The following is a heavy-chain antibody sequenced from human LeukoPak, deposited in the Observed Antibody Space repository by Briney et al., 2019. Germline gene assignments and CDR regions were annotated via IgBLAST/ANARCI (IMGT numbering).Heavy chain of an antibody. D-gene: IGHD6-13*01. CDR3: AYYSSSWYWFDP. Sequence: ASVKVSGKASGGTFTGYAISWVRQAPGQGLEWMGGIIPIFGTANYAQKFQGRVTITADESTSTAYMELSSLRSEDTAVYYCAYYSSSWYWFDPWGQGTLVTVSS. J-gene: IGHJ5*02. CDR2: IIPIFGTA. CDR1: GGTFTGYA. V-gene: IGHV1-69*13.